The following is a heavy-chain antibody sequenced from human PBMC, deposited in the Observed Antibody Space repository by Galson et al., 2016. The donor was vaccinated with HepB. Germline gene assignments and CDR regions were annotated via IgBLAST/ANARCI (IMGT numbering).Heavy chain of an antibody. CDR1: GLAFSFHV. J-gene: IGHJ4*02. Sequence: SLRLSCAGSGLAFSFHVMYWVRQAPGKGLEWVSAIRGSDNVPTYADSVKGRFTISRDNSKNTLYLQMNSLRAEDTAVYYCARELNWGQGTLVTVSS. V-gene: IGHV3-23*01. CDR2: IRGSDNVP. D-gene: IGHD1-7*01. CDR3: ARELN.